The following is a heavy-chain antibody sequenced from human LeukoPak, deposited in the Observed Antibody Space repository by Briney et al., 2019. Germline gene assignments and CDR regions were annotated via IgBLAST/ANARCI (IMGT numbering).Heavy chain of an antibody. J-gene: IGHJ4*02. CDR2: INPNSGGT. Sequence: ASVKVSCKASGYTFTGYYMHWVRQAPGQGLEWMGWINPNSGGTNYAQKFQGRVTMTRNTSISTAYMELSSLRSEDTAVYYCARGGYYYDSSGYYPDYWGQGTLVTVSS. V-gene: IGHV1-2*02. CDR3: ARGGYYYDSSGYYPDY. CDR1: GYTFTGYY. D-gene: IGHD3-22*01.